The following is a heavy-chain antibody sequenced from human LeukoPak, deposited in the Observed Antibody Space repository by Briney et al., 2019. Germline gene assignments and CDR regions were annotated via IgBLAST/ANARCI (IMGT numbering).Heavy chain of an antibody. V-gene: IGHV4-59*01. D-gene: IGHD3-10*01. J-gene: IGHJ3*02. Sequence: SETLSLTCTVSGGSISNYYWSWIRQPPGKGLEWIGYIYYSGSTNYNPSLKSRVTILVDTSKNQFSLKLSSVTAADTAVYYCARDRVRGALGAFDIWGQGTMVTVSS. CDR3: ARDRVRGALGAFDI. CDR2: IYYSGST. CDR1: GGSISNYY.